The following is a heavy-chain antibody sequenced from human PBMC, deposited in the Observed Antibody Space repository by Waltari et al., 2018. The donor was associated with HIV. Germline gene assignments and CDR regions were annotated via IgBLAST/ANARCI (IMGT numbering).Heavy chain of an antibody. CDR2: IKNKDYGATT. Sequence: EVQLVESGGGLVQPGRSLRLSCTASGFTFGDYAMSWFRQAPGKGLEWVSFIKNKDYGATTQYAASVEGRFIISRDDSKSIAYLQMNSLKTEDTALYYCARNYDSRGYYHGAFNIWGQGTMVTVSS. CDR3: ARNYDSRGYYHGAFNI. J-gene: IGHJ3*02. CDR1: GFTFGDYA. D-gene: IGHD3-22*01. V-gene: IGHV3-49*03.